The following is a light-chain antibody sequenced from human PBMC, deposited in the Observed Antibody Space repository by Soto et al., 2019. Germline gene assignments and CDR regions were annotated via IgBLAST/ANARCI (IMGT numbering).Light chain of an antibody. V-gene: IGLV2-23*01. CDR3: CSFAGNAIDYV. J-gene: IGLJ1*01. CDR2: GGT. CDR1: SSNIGDYNL. Sequence: QSVLTQPASVSGSRGQSVTISCSGTSSNIGDYNLVSWYQQHPGKGPKLIIFGGTERPSGVSHRFSASRSGNTASLTISGLQAEDEAYYYCCSFAGNAIDYVFGTGTKV.